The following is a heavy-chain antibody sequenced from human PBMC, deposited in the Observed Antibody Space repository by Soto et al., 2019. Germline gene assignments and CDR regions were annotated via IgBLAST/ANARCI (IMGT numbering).Heavy chain of an antibody. J-gene: IGHJ4*02. Sequence: SETLSLTCTVSGGSISSGDYYWSWIRQHPGKGLEWIGYIYYSGSTYYNPSLKSRVTISVDTSKNQFSLKLSSVTAADTAVYYCARGNYDSSGYYFDYWGQGTLVTVSS. CDR2: IYYSGST. D-gene: IGHD3-22*01. V-gene: IGHV4-30-4*08. CDR3: ARGNYDSSGYYFDY. CDR1: GGSISSGDYY.